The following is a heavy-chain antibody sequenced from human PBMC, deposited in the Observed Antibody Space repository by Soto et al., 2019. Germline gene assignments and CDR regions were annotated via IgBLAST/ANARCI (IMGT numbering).Heavy chain of an antibody. CDR1: GGSFSGYY. CDR3: ARGKGSDRYGMDV. D-gene: IGHD3-16*02. Sequence: QVQLQQWGAGLLKPSETLSLTCAVYGGSFSGYYWSWIRQPPGKGLEWIGEINHSGSTNYNPSLKSRVTISVDTSKNQFSLKLSSVTAADTAVYYCARGKGSDRYGMDVWGQGTTVTVSS. J-gene: IGHJ6*02. CDR2: INHSGST. V-gene: IGHV4-34*01.